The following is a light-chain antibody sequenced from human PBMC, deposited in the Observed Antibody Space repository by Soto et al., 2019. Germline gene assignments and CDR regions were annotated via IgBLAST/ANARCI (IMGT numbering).Light chain of an antibody. CDR3: QQDYNLPFT. V-gene: IGKV3D-7*01. CDR2: GAS. J-gene: IGKJ5*01. CDR1: QSVSSN. Sequence: EIVLTQSPGTLSLSPGERATLPCRASQSVSSNLAWYQQKPGQAPRLIISGASTRATGTPARFSGSGSGTDFTLTISSLQPEDFAVYYCQQDYNLPFTFGQGTRLEIK.